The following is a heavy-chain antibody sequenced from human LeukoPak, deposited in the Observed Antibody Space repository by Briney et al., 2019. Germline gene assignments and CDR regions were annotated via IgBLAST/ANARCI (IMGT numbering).Heavy chain of an antibody. CDR1: GGSISSSSYY. J-gene: IGHJ6*03. Sequence: PSETLSLTCTVSGGSISSSSYYWGWIRQPPGKGLEWIGSIYYSGSTYYNPSLKSRVTISVDTSKNQFSLKLSSVTAADTAVYYCARAPSRTMVRGVPRRYMDVWGKGTTVTVSS. V-gene: IGHV4-39*07. CDR3: ARAPSRTMVRGVPRRYMDV. D-gene: IGHD3-10*01. CDR2: IYYSGST.